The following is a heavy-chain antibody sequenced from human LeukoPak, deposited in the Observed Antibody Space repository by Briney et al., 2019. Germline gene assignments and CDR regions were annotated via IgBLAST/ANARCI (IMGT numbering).Heavy chain of an antibody. CDR2: INSDGSST. D-gene: IGHD3-22*01. CDR3: ARVEGLEYDSSGYYYTFDY. Sequence: GGSLRLSCAASGFTFSSYWMHWVRQAPGKGLVWVSRINSDGSSTSYADSVKGRFTISRDNAKNTLYLQMNSLRAEDTAVYYCARVEGLEYDSSGYYYTFDYWGQGTLVTVSS. CDR1: GFTFSSYW. V-gene: IGHV3-74*01. J-gene: IGHJ4*02.